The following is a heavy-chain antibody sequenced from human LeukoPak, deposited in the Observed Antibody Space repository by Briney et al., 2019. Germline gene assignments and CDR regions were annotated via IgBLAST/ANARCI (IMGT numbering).Heavy chain of an antibody. Sequence: GGSLRLSCAASGFTFKNYAMSWVRQAPGKGLEWVSAISGSGGSTYYADSVKGRFTISRDNSKNTLYLQMNSLRAEDTAVYYCAKVWLFVAWWEPRYWGQGTLVTVSS. CDR3: AKVWLFVAWWEPRY. CDR2: ISGSGGST. J-gene: IGHJ4*02. D-gene: IGHD1-26*01. V-gene: IGHV3-23*01. CDR1: GFTFKNYA.